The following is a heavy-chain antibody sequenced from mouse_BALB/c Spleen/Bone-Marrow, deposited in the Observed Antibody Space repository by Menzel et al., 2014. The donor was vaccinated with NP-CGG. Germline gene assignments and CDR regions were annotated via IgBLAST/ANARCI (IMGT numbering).Heavy chain of an antibody. CDR2: INPYNGAT. J-gene: IGHJ2*01. V-gene: IGHV1-26*01. CDR1: GYSFTGYY. Sequence: VQLQQSGPELVKPGASVKISCKASGYSFTGYYMHWVKQSHVKSLEWIGRINPYNGATSYNQNFKDKASLTIDKSSSTAYMDVHSLTSEDSAVYYCAREGGLVPDYFDYWGQGTTLTVSS. CDR3: AREGGLVPDYFDY. D-gene: IGHD6-2*01.